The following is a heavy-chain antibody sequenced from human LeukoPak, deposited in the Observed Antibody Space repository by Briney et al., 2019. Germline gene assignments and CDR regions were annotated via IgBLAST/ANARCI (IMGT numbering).Heavy chain of an antibody. CDR1: GFTVSSNY. Sequence: QSGGSLRLSCAASGFTVSSNYMSWVRQAPGKGLEWVSVIYSGGSTYYADSVKGRFTISRDNSKNTLYLQMNSLRAEDTALYYCAKERTPNYYGSGLDYWGQGTLVSVSS. CDR3: AKERTPNYYGSGLDY. D-gene: IGHD3-10*01. J-gene: IGHJ4*02. V-gene: IGHV3-53*01. CDR2: IYSGGST.